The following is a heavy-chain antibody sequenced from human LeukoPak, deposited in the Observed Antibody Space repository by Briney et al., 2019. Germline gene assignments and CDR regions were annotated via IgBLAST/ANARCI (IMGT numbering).Heavy chain of an antibody. CDR3: ARAPLGRITMVRGVITKPLDY. V-gene: IGHV3-48*03. J-gene: IGHJ4*02. D-gene: IGHD3-10*01. Sequence: PGGSLRLSCAASGFTFSSYEMNWVRQAPGKGLEWVSYISSSGSTIYYADSVKGRFTISRDNAKNSLYLQMNSLRAEDTAVYYCARAPLGRITMVRGVITKPLDYWGQGTLVTVSS. CDR1: GFTFSSYE. CDR2: ISSSGSTI.